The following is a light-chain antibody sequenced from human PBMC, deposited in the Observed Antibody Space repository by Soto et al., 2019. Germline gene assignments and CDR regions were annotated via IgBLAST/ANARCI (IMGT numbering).Light chain of an antibody. CDR1: QSVSSY. Sequence: EIVLTPSPATLSLSPGERATLSCRASQSVSSYLAWYQQKPGQAPRLLIYDASNRATGIPARFSGSGSGTDFTLTISSLEPEDFAVYYCQQYGSSPPTFGQGTKVDIK. J-gene: IGKJ1*01. CDR2: DAS. V-gene: IGKV3-11*01. CDR3: QQYGSSPPT.